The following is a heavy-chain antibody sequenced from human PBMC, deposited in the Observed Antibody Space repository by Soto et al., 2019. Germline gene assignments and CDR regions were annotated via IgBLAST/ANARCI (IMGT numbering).Heavy chain of an antibody. V-gene: IGHV3-73*01. CDR1: GFTFSDSA. CDR2: IRSRSNSYVT. J-gene: IGHJ4*02. Sequence: QPGGSLRLSCATSGFTFSDSAMHWVRQSSGNGLEWVGRIRSRSNSYVTAYAASVRGRFTISRDDSKNTAYLQMMRLKTEDTAVYYCTRSVTGTTAHFDYWGQGILVTVSS. D-gene: IGHD1-7*01. CDR3: TRSVTGTTAHFDY.